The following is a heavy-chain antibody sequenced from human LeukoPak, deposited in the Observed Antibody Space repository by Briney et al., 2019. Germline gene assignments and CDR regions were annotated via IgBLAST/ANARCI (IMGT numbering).Heavy chain of an antibody. Sequence: PSETLSLTCAVYGGSFSGYYWSWIRQPPRKGLEWIGEINHSGSTNYNPSLKSRVTISVDTSKNQFSLKLSSVTAADTAVYYCARRGYCSSTSCYPHYFGVRYFDYWGQGTLVTVSS. CDR3: ARRGYCSSTSCYPHYFGVRYFDY. CDR2: INHSGST. CDR1: GGSFSGYY. D-gene: IGHD2-2*01. V-gene: IGHV4-34*01. J-gene: IGHJ4*02.